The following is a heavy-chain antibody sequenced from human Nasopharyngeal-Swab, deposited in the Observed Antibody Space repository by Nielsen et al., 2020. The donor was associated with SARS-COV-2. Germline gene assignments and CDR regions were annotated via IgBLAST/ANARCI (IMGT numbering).Heavy chain of an antibody. CDR2: IIPIFGTA. CDR3: AREGRGSGYYYYMDV. J-gene: IGHJ6*03. D-gene: IGHD3-10*01. V-gene: IGHV1-69*06. Sequence: WARHAPGQGLEWMGVIIPIFGTANYAQKFQGRVTITADKSTSTAYMELSSLRSEDTAVYYCAREGRGSGYYYYMDVWGKGTTVTVSS.